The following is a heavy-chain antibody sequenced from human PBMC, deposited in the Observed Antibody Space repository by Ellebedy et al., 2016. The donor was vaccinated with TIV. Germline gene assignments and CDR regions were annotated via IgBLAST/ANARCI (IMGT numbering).Heavy chain of an antibody. CDR1: GFTSSNAW. CDR3: ATEFWAEYFQH. Sequence: GESLKISCEASGFTSSNAWMNWVRQAPGKGLEWVGRVLSKTDGGTTDYAAPVKGRFTISRDDSKNTVHLQMNSLKTEDTAVYYCATEFWAEYFQHWGQGTLVTVSS. V-gene: IGHV3-15*01. CDR2: VLSKTDGGTT. J-gene: IGHJ1*01.